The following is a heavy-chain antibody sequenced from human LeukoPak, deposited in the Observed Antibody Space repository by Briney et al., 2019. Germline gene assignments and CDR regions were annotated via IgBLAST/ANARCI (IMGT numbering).Heavy chain of an antibody. CDR1: GFTFSSYS. CDR2: ISSSSSTI. V-gene: IGHV3-48*01. Sequence: GGSLRLSCAASGFTFSSYSMNWVRQAPGKGLEWVSYISSSSSTIYYADSVKGRFTISRDNSKNTLYLQMNSLRAEDTAVYYCARAFGGFLEWFFDPWGQGTLVTVSS. D-gene: IGHD3-3*01. J-gene: IGHJ5*02. CDR3: ARAFGGFLEWFFDP.